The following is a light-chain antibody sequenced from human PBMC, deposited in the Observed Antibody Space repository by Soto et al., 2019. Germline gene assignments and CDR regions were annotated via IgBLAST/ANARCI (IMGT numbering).Light chain of an antibody. CDR1: QSVSSN. Sequence: EIVMTQSPATLSVSPGARATLSCRASQSVSSNLAWYQQKRGQAPRLLIYGASTRATGIPARFSGSGSGTEFTLTISSLQSEDFGVYYCQQYNNLPLWTFGQGTKVEIK. V-gene: IGKV3-15*01. CDR2: GAS. J-gene: IGKJ1*01. CDR3: QQYNNLPLWT.